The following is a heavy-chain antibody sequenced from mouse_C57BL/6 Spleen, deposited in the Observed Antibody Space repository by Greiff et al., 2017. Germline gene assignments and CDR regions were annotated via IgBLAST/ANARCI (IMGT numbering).Heavy chain of an antibody. V-gene: IGHV1-69*01. Sequence: VQLQQSGAELVMPGASVKLSCKASGYTFTSYWMHWVKQRPGQGLEWIGEIDPSDSYTNYNQKFKGKSTLTVDKSSSTAYMQLSSLTSEDSAVYYCARRDYDYFDYWGQGTTLTVSS. CDR1: GYTFTSYW. CDR3: ARRDYDYFDY. J-gene: IGHJ2*01. D-gene: IGHD2-4*01. CDR2: IDPSDSYT.